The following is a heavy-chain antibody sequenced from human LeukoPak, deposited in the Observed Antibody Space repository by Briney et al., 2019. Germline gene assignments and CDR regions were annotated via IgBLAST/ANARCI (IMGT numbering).Heavy chain of an antibody. CDR2: ITISSSII. J-gene: IGHJ4*02. V-gene: IGHV3-21*01. CDR3: ARDLSDDYSLDY. D-gene: IGHD3-16*01. Sequence: GGSLRLSCAASGFSFSDYSMNWVRQAPGKGLEWVSSITISSSIIYYADSVKGRFTISRGNAKNSLFLQMNSLRAEDTAVYHCARDLSDDYSLDYWGQGTLVSVSS. CDR1: GFSFSDYS.